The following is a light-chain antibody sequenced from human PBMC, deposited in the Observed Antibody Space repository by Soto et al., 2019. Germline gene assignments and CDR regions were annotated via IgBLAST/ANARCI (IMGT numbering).Light chain of an antibody. CDR3: QQYNNWPPLT. V-gene: IGKV3D-15*01. Sequence: EIVMTQSPATLSVSPGERATLSCRASQSVSSNLAWYQQKPGQAPRLLIYGASIRATGIPARFSGSGSGTEFTLTISSLQYEDFAVYYCQQYNNWPPLTFGGGTKVEI. CDR2: GAS. CDR1: QSVSSN. J-gene: IGKJ4*01.